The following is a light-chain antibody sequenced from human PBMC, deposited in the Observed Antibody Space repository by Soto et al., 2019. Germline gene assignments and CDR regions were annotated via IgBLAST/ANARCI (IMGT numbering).Light chain of an antibody. V-gene: IGLV2-14*01. J-gene: IGLJ1*01. Sequence: QSALTQPASVSRSPGQSITISCTGTSSDVGDYNYISWYQQHPGKAPKLMIYEVSNRPSGVSNRFSGSKSGNTASLTISGLQADDEADYYCSSYTSSSTLYVFGTGTKVTVL. CDR3: SSYTSSSTLYV. CDR2: EVS. CDR1: SSDVGDYNY.